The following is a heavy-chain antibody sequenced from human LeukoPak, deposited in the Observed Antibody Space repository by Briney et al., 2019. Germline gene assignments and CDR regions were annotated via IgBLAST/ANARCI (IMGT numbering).Heavy chain of an antibody. Sequence: PSETLSLTCTVSGYSISSGYYWSWIRQPAGKGLEWIGRIYTSGSTNYNPSLKSRVTMSVDTSKNQFSLKLSSVTAADTAVYYCARDLGSYYGSGSYYNYFDYWGQGTLVTVSS. V-gene: IGHV4-4*07. J-gene: IGHJ4*02. CDR3: ARDLGSYYGSGSYYNYFDY. D-gene: IGHD3-10*01. CDR2: IYTSGST. CDR1: GYSISSGYY.